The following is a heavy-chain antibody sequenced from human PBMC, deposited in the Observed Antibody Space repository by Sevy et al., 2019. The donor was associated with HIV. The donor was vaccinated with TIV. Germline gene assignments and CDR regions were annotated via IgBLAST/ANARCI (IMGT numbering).Heavy chain of an antibody. CDR3: ARSELLYYYYGMDV. CDR2: IIPIFGTA. D-gene: IGHD1-26*01. Sequence: VKVSCKASGGTFSSYAISWVRQAPGQGLEWMGGIIPIFGTANYAQKFQGRVTITADESTSTAYMELSSLRSEDTAVYYCARSELLYYYYGMDVWGQGTTVTVSS. J-gene: IGHJ6*02. V-gene: IGHV1-69*13. CDR1: GGTFSSYA.